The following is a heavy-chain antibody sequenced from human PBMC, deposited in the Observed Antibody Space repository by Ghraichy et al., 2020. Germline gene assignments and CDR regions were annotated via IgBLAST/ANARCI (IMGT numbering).Heavy chain of an antibody. D-gene: IGHD2-15*01. J-gene: IGHJ2*01. Sequence: SVKVSCKASGGTFSSYAISWVRQAPGQGLEWMGGIIPIFGTANYAQKFQGRVTITADKSTSTAYMELSSLRSEDTAVYYCAREGKDIVVVVAAVGRRYFDLWGRGTLVTVSS. CDR3: AREGKDIVVVVAAVGRRYFDL. V-gene: IGHV1-69*06. CDR2: IIPIFGTA. CDR1: GGTFSSYA.